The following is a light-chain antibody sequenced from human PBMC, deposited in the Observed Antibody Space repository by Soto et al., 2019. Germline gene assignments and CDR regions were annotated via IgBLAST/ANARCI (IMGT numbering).Light chain of an antibody. V-gene: IGKV3-11*01. J-gene: IGKJ4*01. CDR2: DAS. CDR3: QQRSNWPAFI. Sequence: EIVLTQSPATLSLSPGERATLSCRASQSVSSYLAWYQQKPGQAPRLLIYDASNRATGIPARFSGSGSGTDFTLTISSLEPEDFAVYYCQQRSNWPAFIFGGGTKVEIK. CDR1: QSVSSY.